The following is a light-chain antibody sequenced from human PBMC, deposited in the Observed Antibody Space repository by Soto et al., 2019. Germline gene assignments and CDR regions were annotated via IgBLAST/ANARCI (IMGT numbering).Light chain of an antibody. CDR1: SSDVGGYNY. Sequence: QSALTQPASVSGSPGQSITISCTGTSSDVGGYNYVSWYQQHPGTAPKLMIYEVTNRPSGVSDRFSGSKSGNTASLTISGLQAEDEANYYCNSYTTLSNRVFGTGTKLTVL. V-gene: IGLV2-14*01. J-gene: IGLJ1*01. CDR2: EVT. CDR3: NSYTTLSNRV.